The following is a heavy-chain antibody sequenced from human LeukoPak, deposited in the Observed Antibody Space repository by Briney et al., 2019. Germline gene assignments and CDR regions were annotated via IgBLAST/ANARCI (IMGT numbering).Heavy chain of an antibody. CDR3: ARSPDVVETWFDL. CDR1: GFTFTDYY. Sequence: PGGSLRLSCAASGFTFTDYYMSWIRQAPGKGLEWVLYLSTSTTFINYADSVRGRFTISRDNAKNSLYLQMNSLRAEDTAVYYCARSPDVVETWFDLWGQGTLVTVSS. D-gene: IGHD2-21*01. CDR2: LSTSTTFI. V-gene: IGHV3-11*03. J-gene: IGHJ5*02.